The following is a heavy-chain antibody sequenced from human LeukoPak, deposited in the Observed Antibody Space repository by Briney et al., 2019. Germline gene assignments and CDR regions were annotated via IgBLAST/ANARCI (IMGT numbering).Heavy chain of an antibody. CDR3: ARVTKTTRGPVRAFDI. D-gene: IGHD4-11*01. CDR2: INHSGST. J-gene: IGHJ3*02. V-gene: IGHV4-34*01. Sequence: PSETLSLTCAVYGGSFSGYYWSWIRPPPGKGLEWIGEINHSGSTNYNPSLKSRVTISVDTSKNKFSLKLSSVGSAYTGEYYCARVTKTTRGPVRAFDIWGQGTMVTVSS. CDR1: GGSFSGYY.